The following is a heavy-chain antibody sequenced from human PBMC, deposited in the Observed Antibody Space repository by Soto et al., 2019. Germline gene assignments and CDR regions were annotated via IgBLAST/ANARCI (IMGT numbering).Heavy chain of an antibody. D-gene: IGHD3-16*01. V-gene: IGHV1-18*01. CDR1: GYTFTSYG. Sequence: QVQLVQSGAEVKKPGASVKVSCKASGYTFTSYGISWVRQAPGQGLEWMGWISAYNGNTNYAQKLQGRVTMTTDTSTSTVYMELRSLRSDDTAVYYCAGAAIDDDPNWYFDLWGRGTLVTVSS. CDR2: ISAYNGNT. CDR3: AGAAIDDDPNWYFDL. J-gene: IGHJ2*01.